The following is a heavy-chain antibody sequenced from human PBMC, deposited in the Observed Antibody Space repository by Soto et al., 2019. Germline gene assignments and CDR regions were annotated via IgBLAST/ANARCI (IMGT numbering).Heavy chain of an antibody. D-gene: IGHD6-13*01. J-gene: IGHJ6*02. CDR1: GFTFSSYA. V-gene: IGHV3-30-3*01. Sequence: GGSLRLSTAPSGFTFSSYAIHWVRQAPGKGLEWVAGISYDGSNEYYADSVKGQFTISRDNSKNPLYLQMNSLRAEDTAVYYCASLYSSSWSRNYYYGMDVWGQGTTVTVS. CDR2: ISYDGSNE. CDR3: ASLYSSSWSRNYYYGMDV.